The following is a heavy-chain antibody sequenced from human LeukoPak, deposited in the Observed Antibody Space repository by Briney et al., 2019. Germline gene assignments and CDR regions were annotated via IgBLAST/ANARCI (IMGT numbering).Heavy chain of an antibody. D-gene: IGHD2-15*01. J-gene: IGHJ6*02. CDR1: GFTFSSYA. Sequence: GGSLTLSCAASGFTFSSYAMSWVRHAPGEGVEWVSAISGSGGSTFYADSVKGRLHIPRDNYKNTLYAQKNSLRAEDTAVYYCANGGGVAARSGMDVWGQGTTVTVSS. V-gene: IGHV3-23*01. CDR2: ISGSGGST. CDR3: ANGGGVAARSGMDV.